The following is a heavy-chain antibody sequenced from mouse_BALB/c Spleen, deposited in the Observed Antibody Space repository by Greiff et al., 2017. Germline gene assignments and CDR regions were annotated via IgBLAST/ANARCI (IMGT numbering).Heavy chain of an antibody. CDR1: GYTFTSYV. D-gene: IGHD1-1*01. CDR2: INPYNDGT. Sequence: VQLQQSGPELVKPGASVKMSCKASGYTFTSYVMHWVKQKPGQGLEWIGYINPYNDGTKYNEKFKGKATLTSDKSSSTAYMELSSLTSEDSAVYYCARKGAVVPKYFDVWGAGTTVTVSS. CDR3: ARKGAVVPKYFDV. V-gene: IGHV1-14*01. J-gene: IGHJ1*01.